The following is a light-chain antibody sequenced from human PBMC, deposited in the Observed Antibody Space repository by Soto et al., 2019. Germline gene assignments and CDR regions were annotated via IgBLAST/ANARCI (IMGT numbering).Light chain of an antibody. Sequence: EIVLTQSPGTLSLSPGERATLSCRASQSVSSSYLAWYQQKPGQAPRLLIYGALSRATGIPDRFSGSGSGTDCTLTISRLEPEDFAVYYCQQYGSLPWTFGQGTKVEIK. CDR1: QSVSSSY. J-gene: IGKJ1*01. CDR2: GAL. V-gene: IGKV3-20*01. CDR3: QQYGSLPWT.